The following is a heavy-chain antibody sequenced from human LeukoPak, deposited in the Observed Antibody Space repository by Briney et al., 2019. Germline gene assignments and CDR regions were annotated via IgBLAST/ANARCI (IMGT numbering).Heavy chain of an antibody. CDR1: GFTFSSYS. CDR3: ARGKDGYNSNWFDP. V-gene: IGHV3-48*02. Sequence: GGSLRLSCAASGFTFSSYSMNWVRQAPGKGLEWVSYISSGSSTIYYADSVKGRFTISRDNAKNSLYLQMNSLRDEDTAVYFCARGKDGYNSNWFDPWGQGTLLTVSS. J-gene: IGHJ5*01. CDR2: ISSGSSTI. D-gene: IGHD5-24*01.